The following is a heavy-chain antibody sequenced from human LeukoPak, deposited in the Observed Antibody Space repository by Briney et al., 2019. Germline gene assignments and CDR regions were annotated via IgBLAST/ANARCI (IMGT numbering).Heavy chain of an antibody. V-gene: IGHV3-15*01. CDR2: IKSKTDGGTT. J-gene: IGHJ4*02. D-gene: IGHD3-22*01. CDR3: TTKYYYDSSGYYYYFDY. Sequence: GGSLRLSCAASGFTFSNAWMSWVRQAPGKGLEWVGRIKSKTDGGTTDCAAPVKGRFTISRDDSKNTLYLQMNSLKTEDTAVYYCTTKYYYDSSGYYYYFDYWGQGTLVTVSS. CDR1: GFTFSNAW.